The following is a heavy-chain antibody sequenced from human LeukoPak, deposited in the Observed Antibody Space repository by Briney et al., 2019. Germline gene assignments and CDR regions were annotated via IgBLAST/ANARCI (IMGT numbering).Heavy chain of an antibody. CDR3: ARGLGGYGSKYFDY. CDR1: GFTFSSYD. CDR2: IGTAGDT. D-gene: IGHD3-10*01. Sequence: GGSLRLSCAASGFTFSSYDMHWVRQATGKGLEWVSAIGTAGDTYYPGSVKGRFTISRENAKNSLYLQMNSLRAGDTAVYYCARGLGGYGSKYFDYWGQGTLVTVSS. J-gene: IGHJ4*02. V-gene: IGHV3-13*01.